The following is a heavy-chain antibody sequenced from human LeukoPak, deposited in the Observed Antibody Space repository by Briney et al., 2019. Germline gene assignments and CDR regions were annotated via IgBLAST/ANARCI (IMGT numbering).Heavy chain of an antibody. Sequence: GGSLRLSCAASGFTFSSYGMHWVRQAPGKGLEYVSAISSNGGSTYYANSVKGRFTISRDNSKNTLYLQMGSLRAEDMAVYYCARLSVRGVILGMDVWGQGTTVTVSS. CDR1: GFTFSSYG. CDR3: ARLSVRGVILGMDV. J-gene: IGHJ6*02. CDR2: ISSNGGST. D-gene: IGHD3-10*01. V-gene: IGHV3-64*01.